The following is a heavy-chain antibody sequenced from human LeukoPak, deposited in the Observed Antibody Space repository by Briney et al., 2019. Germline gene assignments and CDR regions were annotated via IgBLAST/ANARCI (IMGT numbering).Heavy chain of an antibody. Sequence: PSETLSLTCTVSGGSISSYYWSWIRQPAGKGLEWIGRIYTSGSTNYNPSLKSRVTMSVDTSKNQFSLKLSSVTAADTAAYYCARDFGDYYDSSGPQFWFDPWGQGTLVTVSS. CDR3: ARDFGDYYDSSGPQFWFDP. J-gene: IGHJ5*02. D-gene: IGHD3-22*01. CDR1: GGSISSYY. CDR2: IYTSGST. V-gene: IGHV4-4*07.